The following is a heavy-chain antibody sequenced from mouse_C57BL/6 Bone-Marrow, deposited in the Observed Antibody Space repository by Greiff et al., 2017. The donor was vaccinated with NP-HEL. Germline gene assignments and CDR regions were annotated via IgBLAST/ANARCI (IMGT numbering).Heavy chain of an antibody. V-gene: IGHV1-80*01. CDR3: ITTVVAYYFDD. Sequence: VQLQQSGAELVKPGASVKISCKASGYAFSSYWMNWVKQRPGKGLEWIGQIYPGDGDTNYNGKFKGKATLTADKSSSTAYMQLSSLTSEDSAVYFCITTVVAYYFDDWGQGTTLTVSS. CDR2: IYPGDGDT. D-gene: IGHD1-1*01. J-gene: IGHJ2*01. CDR1: GYAFSSYW.